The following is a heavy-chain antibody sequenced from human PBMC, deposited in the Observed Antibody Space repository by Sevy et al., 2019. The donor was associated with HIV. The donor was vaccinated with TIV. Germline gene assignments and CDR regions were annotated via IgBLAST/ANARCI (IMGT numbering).Heavy chain of an antibody. Sequence: GESLKISCAASGFTFSSYSMNWVRQAPGKGLEWVSSISSSSSYIYYADSVKGRFTISRDNAKNSLYLQMNSLRAEDTAVYYCSREGAGVINYYYYYYGMDVWGQGTTVTVSS. CDR3: SREGAGVINYYYYYYGMDV. CDR2: ISSSSSYI. V-gene: IGHV3-21*01. J-gene: IGHJ6*02. CDR1: GFTFSSYS. D-gene: IGHD6-19*01.